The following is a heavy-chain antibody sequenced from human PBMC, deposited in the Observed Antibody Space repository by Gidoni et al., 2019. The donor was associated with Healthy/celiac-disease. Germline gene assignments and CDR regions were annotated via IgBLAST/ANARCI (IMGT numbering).Heavy chain of an antibody. Sequence: QVTLRESGRALVKPTQTLRLTCKFSGFSPSTSGMRVSWIRQPPGTALEWLALIAGDDDKYDSTSLKTRLTISNDTSKTQVVLTMTNMDPVDTATYYWARSGYSYGCNWFDPWGQGTLVTVSS. D-gene: IGHD5-18*01. CDR3: ARSGYSYGCNWFDP. CDR1: GFSPSTSGMR. J-gene: IGHJ5*02. CDR2: IAGDDDK. V-gene: IGHV2-70*01.